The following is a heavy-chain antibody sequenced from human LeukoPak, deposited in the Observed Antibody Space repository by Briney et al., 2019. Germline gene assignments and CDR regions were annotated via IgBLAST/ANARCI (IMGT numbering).Heavy chain of an antibody. Sequence: ASVKVSCKASGYTFTSYGISWVRQAPGQGLEWMGWISAYNGNTNYAQKLQGRVTMTTDTSTSTAYMELRSLGSDDTAVYYCARDKGSRYFDWLCDYWGQGTLVTVSS. J-gene: IGHJ4*02. CDR2: ISAYNGNT. CDR3: ARDKGSRYFDWLCDY. D-gene: IGHD3-9*01. CDR1: GYTFTSYG. V-gene: IGHV1-18*01.